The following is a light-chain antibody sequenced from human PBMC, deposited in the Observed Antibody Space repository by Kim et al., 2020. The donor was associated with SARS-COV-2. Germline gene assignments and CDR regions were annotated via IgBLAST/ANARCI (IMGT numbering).Light chain of an antibody. CDR3: LLSYSGARG. CDR1: TGAVTSGHY. Sequence: QAVVTQEPSLTVSPGGTVTLTCGSSTGAVTSGHYPYWFQQRPGQAPTTLIYDTNNKHSWTPARFSGSLLGGKAALTLSGAQPEDEAEYYCLLSYSGARGFGGGTQLTV. V-gene: IGLV7-46*01. CDR2: DTN. J-gene: IGLJ2*01.